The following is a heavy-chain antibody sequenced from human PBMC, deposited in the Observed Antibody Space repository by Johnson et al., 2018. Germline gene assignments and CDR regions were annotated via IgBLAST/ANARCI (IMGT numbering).Heavy chain of an antibody. Sequence: VQLVQSGGGLVQPGGSLRLSCAASGFTFSSYAMSWVRQAPGKGLQWVSGISGSGDYRYYADSVKGRFTISRDNSKKTIYLQMNSRRAEDTAVYFCAQGPNGYSSGWYFGMDVWGQGTTVTVSS. CDR3: AQGPNGYSSGWYFGMDV. V-gene: IGHV3-23*04. CDR2: ISGSGDYR. D-gene: IGHD6-19*01. J-gene: IGHJ6*02. CDR1: GFTFSSYA.